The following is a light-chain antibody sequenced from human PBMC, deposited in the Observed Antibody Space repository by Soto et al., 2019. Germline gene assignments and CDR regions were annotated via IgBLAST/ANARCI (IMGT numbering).Light chain of an antibody. CDR2: GAS. CDR3: QQYDYWLSLT. V-gene: IGKV3D-15*01. Sequence: EKGMTQSPATLSVSPGESATLSCRASESVSDNLAWYHQKPGQAPRRLLYGASTRATGTPARFSGSGSGTEFTLTISSLQSEDFGVYYCQQYDYWLSLTFGGGTKVEI. CDR1: ESVSDN. J-gene: IGKJ4*01.